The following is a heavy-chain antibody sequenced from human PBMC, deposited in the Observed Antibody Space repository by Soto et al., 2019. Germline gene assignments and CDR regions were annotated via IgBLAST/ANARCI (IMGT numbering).Heavy chain of an antibody. Sequence: EVQLVESGGGLVKPGGSLRLSCAASGFTFSSYSMNWVRQAPGKGLEWVSSISSSSSYIYYADSVKGRFTIARDNAKNPLYLQMNRLRAEDTAVYYCARVGGYSDDVDYWGQGTLVTVSS. D-gene: IGHD5-18*01. CDR1: GFTFSSYS. CDR2: ISSSSSYI. J-gene: IGHJ4*02. CDR3: ARVGGYSDDVDY. V-gene: IGHV3-21*01.